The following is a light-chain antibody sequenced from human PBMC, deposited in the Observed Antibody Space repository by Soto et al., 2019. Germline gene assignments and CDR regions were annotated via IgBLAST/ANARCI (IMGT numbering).Light chain of an antibody. V-gene: IGLV2-14*01. CDR3: SSYTSTSTLYV. Sequence: QSALTQPASLSGSPGQSITISCTGTSSDVGYYDYVSWYQQHPGKAPKLIIYEISNRPSGVSNRFSGSKSGNTASLTISGLQAEDEADYSCSSYTSTSTLYVFGSGTKVTVL. J-gene: IGLJ1*01. CDR1: SSDVGYYDY. CDR2: EIS.